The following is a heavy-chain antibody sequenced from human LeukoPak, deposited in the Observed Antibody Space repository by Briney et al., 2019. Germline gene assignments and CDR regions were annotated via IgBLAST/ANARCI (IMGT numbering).Heavy chain of an antibody. J-gene: IGHJ4*02. CDR2: ISAYNGNT. CDR1: GYTFTSYG. V-gene: IGHV1-18*01. CDR3: ARVWDGTTLDY. D-gene: IGHD1-7*01. Sequence: ASVKVSCKASGYTFTSYGISWVRQAPGQGLEWMGWISAYNGNTNYAQKLQGRVTMTRDTSISTAYMELSRLTSDDTAVYYCARVWDGTTLDYWGQGTLVTVSS.